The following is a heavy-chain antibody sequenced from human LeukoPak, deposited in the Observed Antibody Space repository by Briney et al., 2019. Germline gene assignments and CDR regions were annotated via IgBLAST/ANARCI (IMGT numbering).Heavy chain of an antibody. V-gene: IGHV3-74*01. CDR3: VRQRAGGNWFDP. D-gene: IGHD3-10*01. CDR1: GFTFSSYW. CDR2: INTDGSST. J-gene: IGHJ5*02. Sequence: GGSLRLSRAASGFTFSSYWMHWVRQAPGKGLVWVSRINTDGSSTSYADSVKGRFTISRDNAKNTLYLQMNSLRAEDTAVYYCVRQRAGGNWFDPWGQGTLVTVSS.